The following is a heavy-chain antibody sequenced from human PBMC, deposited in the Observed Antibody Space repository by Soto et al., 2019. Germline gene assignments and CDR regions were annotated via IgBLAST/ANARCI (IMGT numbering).Heavy chain of an antibody. CDR2: ISSIFGTA. Sequence: QVQLVQSGAEVKKPGSSVKVSCKASGGTFSSYAISWVRQAPGQGLEWMGGISSIFGTADYAQKFQGRVTITADESTSTANMELSSLRSEDTAVYYCASHKRWLQLNSYYGMDVWGQGTTVTVSS. V-gene: IGHV1-69*12. J-gene: IGHJ6*02. CDR3: ASHKRWLQLNSYYGMDV. D-gene: IGHD5-12*01. CDR1: GGTFSSYA.